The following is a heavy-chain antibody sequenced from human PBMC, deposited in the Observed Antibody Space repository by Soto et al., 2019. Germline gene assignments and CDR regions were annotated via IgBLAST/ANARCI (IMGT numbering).Heavy chain of an antibody. CDR1: GYTFTSFY. V-gene: IGHV1-46*01. J-gene: IGHJ6*02. CDR2: INPSGGIT. CDR3: ASSPAFSSSWYGIPPDPSHGMDV. D-gene: IGHD6-13*01. Sequence: QMQLVQSGAEVKRPGASVRVSCKSSGYTFTSFYIHWVRQAPGQGLEWMGIINPSGGITNFAQRFQARVTMTRDMSTNTHSMELSRLKSDDTAVYYCASSPAFSSSWYGIPPDPSHGMDVWGQGTTVTVS.